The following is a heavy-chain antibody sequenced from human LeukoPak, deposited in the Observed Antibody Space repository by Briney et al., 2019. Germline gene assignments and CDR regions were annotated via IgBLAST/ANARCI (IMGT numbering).Heavy chain of an antibody. J-gene: IGHJ3*02. V-gene: IGHV3-15*01. CDR2: IKTKTDGGTT. CDR3: SKNYDFWSAYYSGRDAFDI. CDR1: GFSFSNVW. D-gene: IGHD3-3*01. Sequence: GGSLRLSCAASGFSFSNVWMSWVRQAPGKGLEWVGRIKTKTDGGTTDYAAPVKGRFTIPRDDSKNTLYLQMNSLKTEDTAVYYCSKNYDFWSAYYSGRDAFDIWGQGTVVTVSS.